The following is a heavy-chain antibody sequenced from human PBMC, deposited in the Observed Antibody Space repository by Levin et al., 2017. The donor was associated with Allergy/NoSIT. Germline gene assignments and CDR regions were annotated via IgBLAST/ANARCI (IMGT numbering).Heavy chain of an antibody. V-gene: IGHV1-18*04. CDR2: ISGYNGAT. J-gene: IGHJ4*02. Sequence: ASAKVSCKASGYSFTSYGVSWVRQFPGQGLGWMGWISGYNGATNYPQKLQGRVTLTIDTSTTTFFMELRGLRSDDTAVYYCARDGVYDFRSPHYWGYFDLWGQGTLVTVSS. CDR1: GYSFTSYG. CDR3: ARDGVYDFRSPHYWGYFDL. D-gene: IGHD3/OR15-3a*01.